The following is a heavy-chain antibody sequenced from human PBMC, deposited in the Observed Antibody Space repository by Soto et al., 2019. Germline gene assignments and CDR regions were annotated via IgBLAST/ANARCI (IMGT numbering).Heavy chain of an antibody. CDR1: GFTFSDYY. J-gene: IGHJ4*02. D-gene: IGHD3-10*01. V-gene: IGHV3-11*01. CDR3: ARSRKPSYYSGPYFDF. CDR2: ISGAGS. Sequence: VQLVESGGDLVEPGGSLTLSCAASGFTFSDYYMSWMRQAPGKGLELIAYISGAGSNYADSGQGRFTISRDNTKNSLYLQMNSLRDEDTAVYYCARSRKPSYYSGPYFDFWGQGALVTVSS.